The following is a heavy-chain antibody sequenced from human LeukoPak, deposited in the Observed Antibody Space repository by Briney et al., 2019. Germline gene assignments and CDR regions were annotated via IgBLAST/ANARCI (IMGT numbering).Heavy chain of an antibody. CDR1: GGSISSYY. CDR2: IYYSGST. Sequence: KSSETLSLTCTVSGGSISSYYWSWIRQPPGKGLEWIGYIYYSGSTNYNPSLKSRVTISVDTSKNQFSLKLSSVTAADTAVYYCARDSGLGPTWHPFDHWGQGTPVTVSS. V-gene: IGHV4-59*01. D-gene: IGHD1-26*01. CDR3: ARDSGLGPTWHPFDH. J-gene: IGHJ4*02.